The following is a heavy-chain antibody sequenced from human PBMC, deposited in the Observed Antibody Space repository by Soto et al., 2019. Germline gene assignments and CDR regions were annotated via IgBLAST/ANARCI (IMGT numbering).Heavy chain of an antibody. CDR1: GLTISSASYY. CDR3: ARYRISGSWSKFDY. J-gene: IGHJ4*02. Sequence: QVLLQESGPRLMKPSQTLSLTCSVSGLTISSASYYWSWIRQHPGKGLEWVGNIYYNGSTYYSPSLQCLVTVCFDTSKNQFSLRLTSVTAADTAVYYCARYRISGSWSKFDYWGQGTRVTVSS. V-gene: IGHV4-31*01. CDR2: IYYNGST. D-gene: IGHD6-13*01.